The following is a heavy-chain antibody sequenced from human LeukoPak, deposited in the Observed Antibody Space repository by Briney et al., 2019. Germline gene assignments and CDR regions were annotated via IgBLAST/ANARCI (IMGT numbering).Heavy chain of an antibody. CDR2: ISSSGSTI. J-gene: IGHJ6*04. CDR3: AELGITMIGGV. V-gene: IGHV3-48*03. Sequence: PGGSLRLSCAASGLTFCSYEMNWVRQAPGKGLEWVSYISSSGSTIYYADSVKGRFTISRDNAKNSLYLQMNSLRAEDTAVYYCAELGITMIGGVWGKGTTVTISS. CDR1: GLTFCSYE. D-gene: IGHD3-10*02.